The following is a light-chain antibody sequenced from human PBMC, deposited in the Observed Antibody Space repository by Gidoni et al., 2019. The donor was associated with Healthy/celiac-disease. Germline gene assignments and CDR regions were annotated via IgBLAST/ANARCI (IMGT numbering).Light chain of an antibody. J-gene: IGKJ2*01. CDR2: TAS. CDR1: QRISSW. CDR3: QQYKSYPYT. V-gene: IGKV1-5*03. Sequence: DIQMSQPPPPLSASVGDRVTITCRASQRISSWLAWYQQKQGKAPKLLIYTASSLESGVPSRFSGSGSGTEFTLTISSLQPDDFATYYCQQYKSYPYTFGQGTKLEIK.